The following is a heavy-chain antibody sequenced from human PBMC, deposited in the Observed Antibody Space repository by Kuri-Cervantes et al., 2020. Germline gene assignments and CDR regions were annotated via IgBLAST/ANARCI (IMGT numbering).Heavy chain of an antibody. D-gene: IGHD3-22*01. CDR1: GGSFSGYY. Sequence: CAVYGGSFSGYYWSWIRQPPGKGLEWIGSIYYSGSTYYNPSLKSRVTISVDTSKNQFSLKLSSVTAADTAVYYCARSVVVITNDAFDFWGRGTMVTVSS. V-gene: IGHV4-34*01. CDR2: IYYSGST. J-gene: IGHJ3*01. CDR3: ARSVVVITNDAFDF.